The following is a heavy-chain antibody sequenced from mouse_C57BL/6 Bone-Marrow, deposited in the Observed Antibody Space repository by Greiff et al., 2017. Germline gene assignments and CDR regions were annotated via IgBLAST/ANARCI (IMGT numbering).Heavy chain of an antibody. CDR2: ILPSIGRT. CDR1: DSEVFPIAY. V-gene: IGHV15-2*01. CDR3: AREDYYYGSSYDWYFDV. D-gene: IGHD1-1*01. J-gene: IGHJ1*03. Sequence: QVQLQQSGSELRSPGSSVKLSCKDFDSEVFPIAYMSWVRQKPGHGFEWIGGILPSIGRTIYGEKFEDKATLDADTLSNTAYLELNRLTSEDSASYYCAREDYYYGSSYDWYFDVWGTGTTVTVSS.